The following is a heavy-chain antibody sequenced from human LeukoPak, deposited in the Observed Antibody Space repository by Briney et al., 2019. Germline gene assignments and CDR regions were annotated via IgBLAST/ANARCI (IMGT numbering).Heavy chain of an antibody. D-gene: IGHD1-26*01. J-gene: IGHJ4*02. V-gene: IGHV4-38-2*02. CDR1: GYSISNNFY. Sequence: PSETLSLTCTVSGYSISNNFYWAWIRQSPGKGLEWIVSINHSWSTYYNPSLKSRVTISVDTSKNQFSLKLSSVTAADTAMYYCARFNSGSYQHYFDCWGQGTLVTVSS. CDR2: INHSWST. CDR3: ARFNSGSYQHYFDC.